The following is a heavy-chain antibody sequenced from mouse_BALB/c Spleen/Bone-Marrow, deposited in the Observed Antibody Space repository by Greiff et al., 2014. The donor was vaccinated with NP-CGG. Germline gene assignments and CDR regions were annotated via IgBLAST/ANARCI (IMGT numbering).Heavy chain of an antibody. V-gene: IGHV1-69*01. J-gene: IGHJ2*01. CDR1: GYTFTDYW. Sequence: QVQLKESGAELVMPGASVKMSFKASGYTFTDYWMPWGKQRPGQGLEWIGALDTSDSYTSYNQKFKGKATLTVDESSSTAYMQLSSLTSEDSAVYYCAFYYGNYGDYWGQGTTLTVSS. CDR3: AFYYGNYGDY. CDR2: LDTSDSYT. D-gene: IGHD2-1*01.